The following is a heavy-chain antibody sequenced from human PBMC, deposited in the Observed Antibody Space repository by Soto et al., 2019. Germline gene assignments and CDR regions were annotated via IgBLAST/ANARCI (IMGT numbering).Heavy chain of an antibody. Sequence: SETLSLTCTVSGGSISIYYWSLVRQPPGKGLEWIGYIYYSGSTNYNPSVKGRVTISVDTSKNQFSLKLSSVTAADTAVYYCARDLYYDSSGYYDYWGQGTLVTVSS. J-gene: IGHJ4*02. CDR3: ARDLYYDSSGYYDY. CDR2: IYYSGST. V-gene: IGHV4-59*01. CDR1: GGSISIYY. D-gene: IGHD3-22*01.